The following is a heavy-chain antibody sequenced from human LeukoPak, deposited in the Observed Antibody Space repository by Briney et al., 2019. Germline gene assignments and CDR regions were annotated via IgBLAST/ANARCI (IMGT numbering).Heavy chain of an antibody. CDR1: GFTVSSNY. J-gene: IGHJ4*02. D-gene: IGHD1-26*01. V-gene: IGHV3-66*02. Sequence: GGSLRLSCAASGFTVSSNYMSWVRQAPGKGLEWVSVIYSGGSTYYADSVKGRFTISRDNSKNTLYLQMNSLRAEDTAVYYCAREQPLIVGATGHWGQGTLVTVSS. CDR2: IYSGGST. CDR3: AREQPLIVGATGH.